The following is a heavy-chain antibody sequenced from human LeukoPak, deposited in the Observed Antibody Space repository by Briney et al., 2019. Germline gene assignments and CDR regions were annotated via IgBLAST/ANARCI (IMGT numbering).Heavy chain of an antibody. V-gene: IGHV3-30*02. J-gene: IGHJ4*02. D-gene: IGHD6-19*01. CDR3: ARGNIAVAGTTGGY. CDR1: GFTFSSYG. CDR2: IRYDGSNK. Sequence: GGSLRLSFAASGFTFSSYGMHWVRQAPGKGLEWVAFIRYDGSNKYYADSVKGRFTISRDNSKNTLYLQMNSLRAEDTAVYYCARGNIAVAGTTGGYWGQGTLVTVSS.